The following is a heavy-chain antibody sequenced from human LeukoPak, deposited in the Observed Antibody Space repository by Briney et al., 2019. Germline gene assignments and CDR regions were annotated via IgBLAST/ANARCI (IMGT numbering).Heavy chain of an antibody. D-gene: IGHD3-9*01. CDR3: AKKADYDILTGRQYYFDY. CDR1: GFTFSSYG. J-gene: IGHJ4*02. Sequence: PGGSLRLSCAASGFTFSSYGMHWVRQAPGKGLEWVAFIRYDGSNQYYADSVKGRFTISRDNSKNTLYLQMNSLRAEDTAVHYCAKKADYDILTGRQYYFDYWGQGTLVTVSS. CDR2: IRYDGSNQ. V-gene: IGHV3-30*02.